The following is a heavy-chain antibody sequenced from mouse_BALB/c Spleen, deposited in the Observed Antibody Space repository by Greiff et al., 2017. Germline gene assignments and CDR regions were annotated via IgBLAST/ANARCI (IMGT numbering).Heavy chain of an antibody. D-gene: IGHD2-4*01. V-gene: IGHV1-14*01. CDR1: GYTFTSYV. J-gene: IGHJ4*01. CDR3: ARSWDYDYDAYYAMDY. Sequence: EVKLMESGPELVKPGASVKMSCKASGYTFTSYVMHWVKQKPGQGLEWIGYINPYNDGTKYNEKFKGKATLTSDKSSSTAYMELSSLTSEDSAVYYCARSWDYDYDAYYAMDYWGQGTSVTVSS. CDR2: INPYNDGT.